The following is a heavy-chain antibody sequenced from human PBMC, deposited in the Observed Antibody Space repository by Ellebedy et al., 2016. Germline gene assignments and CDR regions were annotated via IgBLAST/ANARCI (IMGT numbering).Heavy chain of an antibody. V-gene: IGHV3-48*02. D-gene: IGHD3-22*01. CDR3: VRVATIIGVLSDDAFDI. Sequence: GESLKISCTASGFPFSSYGMNWVRQAPGKGLEWVAYISGGASSIYYADSVRGRFTVSRDNAKNSLSLQMNSLIDEDTAVYYCVRVATIIGVLSDDAFDIWGQGTMVTVSS. J-gene: IGHJ3*02. CDR1: GFPFSSYG. CDR2: ISGGASSI.